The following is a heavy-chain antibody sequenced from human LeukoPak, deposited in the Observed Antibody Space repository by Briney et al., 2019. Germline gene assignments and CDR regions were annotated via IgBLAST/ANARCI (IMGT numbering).Heavy chain of an antibody. J-gene: IGHJ4*02. D-gene: IGHD3-10*01. CDR1: GFTFSSYA. Sequence: GSLRLSCAASGFTFSSYAMSWVRQAPGKGLEWDSAISGSGGSTYYADSVKGRFTISRDNSKNTLYLQMNSLRAEDTAVYYCAKDPYYYGSGSYLDYWGQGTLVTVSS. CDR3: AKDPYYYGSGSYLDY. CDR2: ISGSGGST. V-gene: IGHV3-23*01.